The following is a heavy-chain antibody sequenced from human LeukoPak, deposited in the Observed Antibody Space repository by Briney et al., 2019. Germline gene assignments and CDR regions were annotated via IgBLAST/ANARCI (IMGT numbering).Heavy chain of an antibody. CDR3: ARFWIVAETFDY. V-gene: IGHV4-34*01. CDR1: GGSFSGYY. J-gene: IGHJ4*02. Sequence: SETLSLTCAVYGGSFSGYYWSWIRQPPGKGLEWIGEINHSGSTNYNPSLKSRVTISVDTSKNQFSLKLSSVTAADTAVYYCARFWIVAETFDYWGQGTLVTVSS. CDR2: INHSGST. D-gene: IGHD5-12*01.